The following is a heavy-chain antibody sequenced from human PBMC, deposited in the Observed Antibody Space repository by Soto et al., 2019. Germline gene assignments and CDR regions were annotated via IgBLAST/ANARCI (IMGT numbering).Heavy chain of an antibody. J-gene: IGHJ4*02. CDR1: GFTFSSYA. D-gene: IGHD6-19*01. CDR2: ISYDGSNK. Sequence: QVQLVESGGGVVQPGRSLRLSCAASGFTFSSYAMHWVRQAPGKGLEWVAVISYDGSNKYYADSVKGRFTISRDNSKNTLYLKMKSLRAEDTAVYYCGRETYSSGWTPTFDYWGQGTLVTVSS. CDR3: GRETYSSGWTPTFDY. V-gene: IGHV3-30-3*01.